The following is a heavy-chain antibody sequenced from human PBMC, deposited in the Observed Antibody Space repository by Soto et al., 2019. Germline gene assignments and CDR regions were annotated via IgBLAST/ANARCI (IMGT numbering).Heavy chain of an antibody. CDR1: GASISSNY. J-gene: IGHJ5*02. CDR2: IYYSGNT. D-gene: IGHD7-27*01. V-gene: IGHV4-59*12. Sequence: PSETLSLTCFVSGASISSNYWSWIRQPPGKGLEWIGYIYYSGNTNYNPSLKSRVIISIDTSKNHFFLKLSSVTAADTAVYYCARDENWGYVWIDPWSPGTLVTVSS. CDR3: ARDENWGYVWIDP.